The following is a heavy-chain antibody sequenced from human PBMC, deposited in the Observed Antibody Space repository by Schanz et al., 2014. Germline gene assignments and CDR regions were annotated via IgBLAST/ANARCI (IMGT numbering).Heavy chain of an antibody. V-gene: IGHV4-31*03. CDR2: IYDSGNT. Sequence: QVQLQESGPGLVKPSQTLSLTCNVSGDSMSSGGYYWNWIRQHPGKGLEWIGYIYDSGNTYYNPSLKSRVTMSIDTSENQFSLKVSSVTAADTAVYFCARAVTSTMFHYGMDAWGQGTTVTVSS. CDR1: GDSMSSGGYY. D-gene: IGHD3-10*02. J-gene: IGHJ6*02. CDR3: ARAVTSTMFHYGMDA.